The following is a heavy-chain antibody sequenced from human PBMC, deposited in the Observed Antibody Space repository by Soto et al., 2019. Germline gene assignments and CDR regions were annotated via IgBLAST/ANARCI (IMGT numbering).Heavy chain of an antibody. CDR3: ARSPISKARAPFDF. J-gene: IGHJ4*02. CDR2: ITHIGSI. CDR1: GGSFSVYY. Sequence: QVQLQQWGAGLLRPSETLSLTCAVNGGSFSVYYWSWIRQPPGRGQEWVAEITHIGSINYNPSLKSHVTMSVDTSKIEFSLKLSSVAAADAAVYYCARSPISKARAPFDFWGQRHLVTASA. V-gene: IGHV4-34*01.